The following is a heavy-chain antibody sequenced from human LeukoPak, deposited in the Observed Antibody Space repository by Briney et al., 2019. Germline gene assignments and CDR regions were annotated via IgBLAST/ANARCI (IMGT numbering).Heavy chain of an antibody. J-gene: IGHJ4*02. Sequence: ASVKVSCTASGYTFTGYYMHWVRQAPGQGLEWMGWINPNSGGTNYAQKFQGRVTMTRDTSISTAYMELSRLTSDDTAVYYCAGLSGYDPYYFDYWGQGTLVAVSS. CDR1: GYTFTGYY. CDR3: AGLSGYDPYYFDY. D-gene: IGHD5-12*01. V-gene: IGHV1-2*02. CDR2: INPNSGGT.